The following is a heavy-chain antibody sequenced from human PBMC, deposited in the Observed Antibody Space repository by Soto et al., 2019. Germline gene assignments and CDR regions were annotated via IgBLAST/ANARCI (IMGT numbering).Heavy chain of an antibody. J-gene: IGHJ4*02. CDR1: VYTFTSYG. CDR2: ISAYNGNT. D-gene: IGHD2-15*01. CDR3: ERGYCSGGSCQSGGDY. V-gene: IGHV1-18*01. Sequence: ASVKVSCKASVYTFTSYGISWVRQAPGQGLEWMGWISAYNGNTNYAQTHQGRVTMTTDTSTSTAYMELRSLSSDDTDVYYCERGYCSGGSCQSGGDYWGQGTLVTVSS.